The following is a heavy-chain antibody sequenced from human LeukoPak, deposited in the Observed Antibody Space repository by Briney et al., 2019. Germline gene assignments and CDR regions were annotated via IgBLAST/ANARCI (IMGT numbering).Heavy chain of an antibody. Sequence: GGSLRLSCAASGFTFSNFGMHWVRQAPGKGLEWVGRIKSKTDGGTTDYAAPVKGRFTISRDDSKNTLYLQMNSLKTEDTAVYYCTPTYYYDSSGPDWGQGTLVTVSS. J-gene: IGHJ4*02. CDR2: IKSKTDGGTT. CDR3: TPTYYYDSSGPD. V-gene: IGHV3-15*01. CDR1: GFTFSNFG. D-gene: IGHD3-22*01.